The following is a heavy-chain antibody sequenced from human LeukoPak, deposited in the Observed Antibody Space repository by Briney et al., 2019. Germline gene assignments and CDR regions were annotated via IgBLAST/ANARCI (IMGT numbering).Heavy chain of an antibody. D-gene: IGHD1-26*01. CDR1: GFTFSNYG. Sequence: GGSLRLSCAASGFTFSNYGMNWVRQAPGKGLEWVSSISSTITYTYYADSVKGRFTISRDNAKNSLYLQMNSLRAEDTAVYYCARERVGANDYWGQGTLVTVSS. CDR3: ARERVGANDY. CDR2: ISSTITYT. V-gene: IGHV3-21*01. J-gene: IGHJ4*02.